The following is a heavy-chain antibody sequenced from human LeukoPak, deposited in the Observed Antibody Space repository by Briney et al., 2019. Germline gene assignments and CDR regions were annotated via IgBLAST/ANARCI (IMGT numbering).Heavy chain of an antibody. D-gene: IGHD3-10*01. V-gene: IGHV3-7*01. CDR2: LKHDGSEK. Sequence: PGGSLRLSYAASGFTFTFYWMSCVREAPGKGLEWVDNLKHDGSEKHYVDSVKGRFTISRDNTNDSAHLKMKRLRPEDTAVYYCARDVRAGSGGYPSHTFWAQGTLVTVSS. J-gene: IGHJ4*02. CDR3: ARDVRAGSGGYPSHTF. CDR1: GFTFTFYW.